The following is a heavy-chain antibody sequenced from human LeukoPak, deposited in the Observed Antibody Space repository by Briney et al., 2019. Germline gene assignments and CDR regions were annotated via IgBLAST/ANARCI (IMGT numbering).Heavy chain of an antibody. J-gene: IGHJ4*02. D-gene: IGHD1-26*01. CDR1: GFTFGSYW. Sequence: TGGSLRLSCAASGFTFGSYWTSWVRQAPGKGLEWVANIKEDGSEKHYVDSMKGRFTISRDNAKNSLFLQMSSLRDEDTAVYYCARDSAKGGSKGIIGASDYWGQGTLVTVSS. V-gene: IGHV3-7*01. CDR3: ARDSAKGGSKGIIGASDY. CDR2: IKEDGSEK.